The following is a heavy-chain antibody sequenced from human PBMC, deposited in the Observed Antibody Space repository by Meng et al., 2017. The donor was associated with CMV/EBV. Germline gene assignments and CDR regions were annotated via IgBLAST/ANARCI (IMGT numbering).Heavy chain of an antibody. CDR1: GGTFSSYA. J-gene: IGHJ6*02. D-gene: IGHD2-2*02. Sequence: SVKVSCKASGGTFSSYAISWVRQAPGQGLEWMGWIIPIFGTANYAQKFQGRVTITTDESTSTAYMELSSMKSEDTAVYYCAIFYYCSSTSCYTENYYYYGMDVWGQGTTVTVSS. CDR3: AIFYYCSSTSCYTENYYYYGMDV. V-gene: IGHV1-69*05. CDR2: IIPIFGTA.